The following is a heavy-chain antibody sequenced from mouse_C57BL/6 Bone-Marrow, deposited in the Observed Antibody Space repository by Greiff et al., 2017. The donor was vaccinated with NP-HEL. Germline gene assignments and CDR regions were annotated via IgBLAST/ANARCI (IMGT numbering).Heavy chain of an antibody. J-gene: IGHJ3*01. CDR2: IDPEDGET. CDR3: ARHYGSSPFAY. Sequence: VQLQQSGAELVKPGASVKLSCTASGFNIKDYYMHWVKQRTEQGLEWIGRIDPEDGETKYAPTFQGKATITADTSSNTAYLQLSSLTSEDTAVYYCARHYGSSPFAYWGQGTLVTVSA. V-gene: IGHV14-2*01. D-gene: IGHD1-1*01. CDR1: GFNIKDYY.